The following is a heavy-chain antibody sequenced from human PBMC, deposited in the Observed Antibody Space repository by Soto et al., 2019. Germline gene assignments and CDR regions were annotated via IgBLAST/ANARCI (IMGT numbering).Heavy chain of an antibody. Sequence: QVQLVESGGGVVQPGRSLRLSCAASGFTFSSYAIHCFRQAPGKGLEWVSVISYNGRNKYYADSGKSRFTVSSHNSNNTRYMQMSSLRAEDSAVYYCARGVGYYDSSGYYYGWYFDLWGRGTLVTVSS. J-gene: IGHJ2*01. CDR3: ARGVGYYDSSGYYYGWYFDL. CDR2: ISYNGRNK. CDR1: GFTFSSYA. D-gene: IGHD3-22*01. V-gene: IGHV3-30*04.